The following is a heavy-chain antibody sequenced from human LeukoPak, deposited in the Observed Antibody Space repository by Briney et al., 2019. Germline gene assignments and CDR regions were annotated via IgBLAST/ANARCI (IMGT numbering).Heavy chain of an antibody. CDR2: VNSDGSIT. Sequence: GGSLRLSCAASGFTFSSFWMHRVRRAPGKGLMWVSRVNSDGSITNYADSVKGRFTISRDNAKNTLYLQMNSLRAEDTAVYYCARVRATFSPHFDNWGQGTLVTVSS. J-gene: IGHJ4*02. CDR3: ARVRATFSPHFDN. D-gene: IGHD5-12*01. CDR1: GFTFSSFW. V-gene: IGHV3-74*01.